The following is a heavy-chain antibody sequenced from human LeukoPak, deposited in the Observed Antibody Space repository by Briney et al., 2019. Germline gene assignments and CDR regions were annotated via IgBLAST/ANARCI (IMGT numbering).Heavy chain of an antibody. CDR1: GYTFTGYA. CDR3: ARGLLYSSSSHPIDY. J-gene: IGHJ4*02. D-gene: IGHD6-6*01. Sequence: ASVKVSCKASGYTFTGYAMHWVRQAPGQRLEWMGWINAGNGNTKYSQKFQGRVTITRDTSASTAYMELSSLRSEDTAVYYCARGLLYSSSSHPIDYWGQGTLVTVSS. CDR2: INAGNGNT. V-gene: IGHV1-3*01.